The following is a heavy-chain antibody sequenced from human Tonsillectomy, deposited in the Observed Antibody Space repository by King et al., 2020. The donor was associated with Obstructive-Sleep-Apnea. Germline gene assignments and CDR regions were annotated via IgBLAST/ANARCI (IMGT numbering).Heavy chain of an antibody. D-gene: IGHD6-19*01. J-gene: IGHJ4*02. V-gene: IGHV5-51*01. Sequence: QLVQSGAEVKKPGESLKISCKGSGYPFSSYWIGWVRQMPGKGLEWMGIVFPGDSDYKYSPSFRGQVTISADKSTNTAYLQWSSLKVSDTAMYYCVRQPFPRIAVAGSIDHWGQGTLVTVSS. CDR2: VFPGDSDY. CDR3: VRQPFPRIAVAGSIDH. CDR1: GYPFSSYW.